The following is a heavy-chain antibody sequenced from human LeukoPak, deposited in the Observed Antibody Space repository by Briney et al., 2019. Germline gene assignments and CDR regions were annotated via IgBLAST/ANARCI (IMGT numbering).Heavy chain of an antibody. CDR3: ARRRGKWDVNWFDP. D-gene: IGHD1-26*01. CDR1: GFTFSNYN. V-gene: IGHV4-39*01. Sequence: PGGSLRLSCAASGFTFSNYNMNWVRQPPGKGLEWIGSIYYSGSTYYNPSLKSRVTISVDTSKNQFSLKLSSVTAADTAVYYCARRRGKWDVNWFDPWGPGTLVTVSS. CDR2: IYYSGST. J-gene: IGHJ5*02.